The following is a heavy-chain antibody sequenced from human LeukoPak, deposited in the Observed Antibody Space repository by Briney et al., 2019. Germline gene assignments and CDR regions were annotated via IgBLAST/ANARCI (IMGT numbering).Heavy chain of an antibody. CDR3: ARDRWQWLVAYYFDY. CDR2: IYSGGGT. V-gene: IGHV3-53*05. D-gene: IGHD6-19*01. CDR1: EFIVSTNY. Sequence: GGSLRLSCAASEFIVSTNYMSWVRQAPGKGPEWVSVIYSGGGTSYADSVKGRFTISRDDSKNTLYLQMNSLRAEDTAVYYCARDRWQWLVAYYFDYWGQGTLVTVSS. J-gene: IGHJ4*02.